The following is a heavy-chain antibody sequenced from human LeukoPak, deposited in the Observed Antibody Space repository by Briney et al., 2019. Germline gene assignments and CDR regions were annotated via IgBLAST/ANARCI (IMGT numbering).Heavy chain of an antibody. Sequence: PSETLSLTCTVSGGSISSGGYYWSWIRQHPGKGLEWIGYIYYSGSTYYNPSLKSRVTISVDTSKNQFSLKLSSVTAADTAVYYCARSMIVVVTPGPDAFDIWGQGTMVTVSS. J-gene: IGHJ3*02. V-gene: IGHV4-31*03. CDR3: ARSMIVVVTPGPDAFDI. D-gene: IGHD3-22*01. CDR2: IYYSGST. CDR1: GGSISSGGYY.